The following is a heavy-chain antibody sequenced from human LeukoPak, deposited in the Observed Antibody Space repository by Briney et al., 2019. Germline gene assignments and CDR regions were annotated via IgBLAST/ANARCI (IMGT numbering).Heavy chain of an antibody. CDR3: AKDTAKAYGGAFDI. V-gene: IGHV3-9*03. CDR1: GFTFSSFA. J-gene: IGHJ3*02. Sequence: PGGSLRLSCAASGFTFSSFAMSWVRQAPGQGLEWVSGISWNSGSIGYADSVKGRFTISRDNAKNSLYLQMNSLRAEDMALYYCAKDTAKAYGGAFDIWGQGTMVTVSS. D-gene: IGHD4-23*01. CDR2: ISWNSGSI.